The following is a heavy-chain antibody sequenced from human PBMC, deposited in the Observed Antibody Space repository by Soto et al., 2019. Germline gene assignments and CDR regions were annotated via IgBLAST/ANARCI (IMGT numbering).Heavy chain of an antibody. Sequence: QITLKESGPTLVKPTQTLTLTCTFSGFSLSTSGVGVGWIRQPPGKALEWLALIYWNDDKLYSSALKTRLTITKDSSKNQVLLTMTNMDPVDTATYVCAHNSIASRTFDYWGQGTLVTGSS. CDR3: AHNSIASRTFDY. V-gene: IGHV2-5*01. D-gene: IGHD6-6*01. CDR2: IYWNDDK. CDR1: GFSLSTSGVG. J-gene: IGHJ4*02.